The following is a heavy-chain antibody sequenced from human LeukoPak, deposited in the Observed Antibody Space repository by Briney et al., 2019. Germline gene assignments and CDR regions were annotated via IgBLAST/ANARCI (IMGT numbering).Heavy chain of an antibody. V-gene: IGHV4-31*03. CDR1: GGSISSGGYY. CDR3: ARLVSAATGSWFDP. CDR2: IYYSGST. Sequence: SQTLSLTCTVSGGSISSGGYYWSWTRQHPGKGLEWIGYIYYSGSTYYNPSLKSRVTISVDTSKNQFSLKLSSVTAADTAVYYCARLVSAATGSWFDPWGQGTLVTVSS. D-gene: IGHD2-15*01. J-gene: IGHJ5*02.